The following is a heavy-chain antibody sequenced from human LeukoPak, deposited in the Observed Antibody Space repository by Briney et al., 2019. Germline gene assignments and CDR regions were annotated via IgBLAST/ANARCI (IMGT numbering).Heavy chain of an antibody. V-gene: IGHV1-69*13. D-gene: IGHD3-22*01. Sequence: ASVKVSCKASGGTFNSYAISWVRQAPGQGLEWMGGIIPIFGTANYAQKFQGRVTITADESTSTAYMELSSLRSEDTAVYYCARTWRGSSGYYLDYWGQGTLVTVSS. CDR1: GGTFNSYA. J-gene: IGHJ4*02. CDR3: ARTWRGSSGYYLDY. CDR2: IIPIFGTA.